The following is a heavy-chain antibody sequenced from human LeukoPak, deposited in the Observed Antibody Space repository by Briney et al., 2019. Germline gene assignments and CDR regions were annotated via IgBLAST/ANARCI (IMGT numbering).Heavy chain of an antibody. CDR2: ISSSDSTI. Sequence: PGGSLRLSCAASGFTFSDYYMSWIRQAPGKGLEWVSYISSSDSTIYYADSVKGRFTISRDNSKNTLYLQMNSLRAEDTAVYYCAKDPPGCSSTSCPSTDFDYWGQGTLVTVSS. D-gene: IGHD2-2*01. CDR3: AKDPPGCSSTSCPSTDFDY. V-gene: IGHV3-11*01. CDR1: GFTFSDYY. J-gene: IGHJ4*02.